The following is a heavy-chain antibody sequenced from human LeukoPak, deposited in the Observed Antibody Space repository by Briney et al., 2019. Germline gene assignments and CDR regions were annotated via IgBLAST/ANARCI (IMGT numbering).Heavy chain of an antibody. V-gene: IGHV3-23*01. Sequence: PGGSLRLSCAASGFTFSSYAMSWVRQAPGKGLEWVSAISGSGGSTYYADSVKGRFTISKDDSKNTLHLQMYSLRDEDPAVYYCAHLPRGSDSDYWGQGTLVTVSS. J-gene: IGHJ4*02. CDR2: ISGSGGST. CDR3: AHLPRGSDSDY. CDR1: GFTFSSYA. D-gene: IGHD2-21*01.